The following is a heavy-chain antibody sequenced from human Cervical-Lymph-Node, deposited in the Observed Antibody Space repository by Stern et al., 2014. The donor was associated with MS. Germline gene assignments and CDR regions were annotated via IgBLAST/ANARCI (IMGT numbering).Heavy chain of an antibody. V-gene: IGHV4-59*08. CDR2: IYYSGSA. Sequence: QVQLQESGPGLLKPSETLSLTCTVSGDSIRSYFWTWIRQPPGKKLEWIGYIYYSGSADYNPSLKSRVTLSLDPPSKQFSLKLSSVTAADTAVYYCARKADWGDYFDYWGQGTLVTVSS. CDR3: ARKADWGDYFDY. CDR1: GDSIRSYF. D-gene: IGHD7-27*01. J-gene: IGHJ4*02.